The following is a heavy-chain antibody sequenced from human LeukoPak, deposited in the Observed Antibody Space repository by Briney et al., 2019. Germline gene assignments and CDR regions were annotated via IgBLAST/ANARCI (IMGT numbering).Heavy chain of an antibody. CDR3: ARGGITKGPFDY. J-gene: IGHJ4*02. Sequence: SETLSLTCTVSGGSISSYYWSWIRQPPGKGLEWIGYIYYSGSTNYNPSLKSRVTISVDTSMNQFSLKLSSVTAADTAVYYCARGGITKGPFDYWGQGTLVTVSS. V-gene: IGHV4-59*01. CDR1: GGSISSYY. D-gene: IGHD1-14*01. CDR2: IYYSGST.